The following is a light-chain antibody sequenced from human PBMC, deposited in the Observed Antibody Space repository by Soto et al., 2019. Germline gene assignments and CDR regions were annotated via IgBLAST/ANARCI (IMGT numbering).Light chain of an antibody. CDR3: SSYTSSSTLGV. CDR2: DVS. V-gene: IGLV2-14*01. CDR1: SSDVGGYNY. Sequence: QSALTQPASVSGSPGQSITISCTGTSSDVGGYNYVSWYQQHTGKAPKLRIYDVSNRPSGVSNRCSGSKSGNTASLTISGLQAEDEADYYCSSYTSSSTLGVFGGGTKLTVL. J-gene: IGLJ2*01.